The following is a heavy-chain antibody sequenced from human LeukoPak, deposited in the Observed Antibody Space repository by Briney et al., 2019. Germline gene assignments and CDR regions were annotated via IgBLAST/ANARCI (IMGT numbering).Heavy chain of an antibody. CDR2: MNPNSGNT. V-gene: IGHV1-8*01. D-gene: IGHD2-2*01. CDR3: ARGRCSSTSCYVYYYYYYMDV. CDR1: GYTFTSCD. Sequence: ASAKVSYKASGYTFTSCDINWVRQAAGQGLEWMGWMNPNSGNTGYAQKFQGRVTMTRNTSISTAYMELSSLRSEDTAVYYCARGRCSSTSCYVYYYYYYMDVWGKGPRTPSP. J-gene: IGHJ6*03.